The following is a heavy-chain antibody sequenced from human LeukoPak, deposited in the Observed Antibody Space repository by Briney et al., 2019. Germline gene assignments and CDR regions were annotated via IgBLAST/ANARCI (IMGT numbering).Heavy chain of an antibody. CDR3: ARDGSPYNPRFDY. CDR1: GFTFSSYA. V-gene: IGHV3-30-3*01. D-gene: IGHD5-24*01. J-gene: IGHJ4*02. Sequence: AGGSLRLSCAASGFTFSSYAMHWVRQAPGKGLEWVAVISYDGSNKYYADSVKGRFIISRDNSKNTLYLQMNSLRAEDTAVYYCARDGSPYNPRFDYWGQGTLVTVSS. CDR2: ISYDGSNK.